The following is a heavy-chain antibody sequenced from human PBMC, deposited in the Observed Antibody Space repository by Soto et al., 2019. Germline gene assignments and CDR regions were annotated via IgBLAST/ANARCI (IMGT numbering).Heavy chain of an antibody. CDR3: ARRSSSWYFDY. J-gene: IGHJ4*02. D-gene: IGHD6-13*01. Sequence: EVQLLESGGGLVQPGGSLRLSCAASGFTFSSYAMNWVRQAPGKGLEWVSVISGSDGSTYYADSVKGRFTISRDNSKNTRNLQRNSLRAEDTAVYYCARRSSSWYFDYWGQGTLVTVSS. CDR2: ISGSDGST. V-gene: IGHV3-23*01. CDR1: GFTFSSYA.